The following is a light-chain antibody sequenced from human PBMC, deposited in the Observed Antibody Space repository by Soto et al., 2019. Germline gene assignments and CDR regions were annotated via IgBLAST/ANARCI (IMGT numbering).Light chain of an antibody. Sequence: DIQMTQSPSTLSASVGDRVTITCRASEDTGVWLAWYQQKPGKAPKLLINKASSLESGVPSRFSGSGSGTEFTLTISSLQPDDFATYYCQHFNSYPWTFGQGTKVEIK. J-gene: IGKJ1*01. CDR1: EDTGVW. CDR3: QHFNSYPWT. V-gene: IGKV1-5*03. CDR2: KAS.